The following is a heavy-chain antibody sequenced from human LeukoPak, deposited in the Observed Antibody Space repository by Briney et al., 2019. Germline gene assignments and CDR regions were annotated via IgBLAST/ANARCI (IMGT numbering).Heavy chain of an antibody. CDR3: AKGGEKGAVAGRGVDY. CDR2: ISGSGGST. Sequence: WGSLRLSCAASRFTFSSYAMSWVRQAPGKGLEWVSAISGSGGSTYYADSVKGRFTISRDNSKNTLYLQMNSLRAEDTAVYYCAKGGEKGAVAGRGVDYWGQGTLVTVSS. D-gene: IGHD6-19*01. J-gene: IGHJ4*02. V-gene: IGHV3-23*01. CDR1: RFTFSSYA.